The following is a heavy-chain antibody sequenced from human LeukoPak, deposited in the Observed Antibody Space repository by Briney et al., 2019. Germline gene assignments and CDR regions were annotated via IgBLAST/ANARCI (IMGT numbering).Heavy chain of an antibody. CDR1: GFTFSSYG. CDR2: ISYDGFNP. D-gene: IGHD6-19*01. J-gene: IGHJ4*02. CDR3: AKVKEMYSSGSYYFDY. V-gene: IGHV3-30*18. Sequence: GGSLRLSCAASGFTFSSYGMHGVREAPGKGVEWVAVISYDGFNPYYADSVKGRFTISRDNSKNTLWLQMNSLRAEDTAVYYCAKVKEMYSSGSYYFDYWGQGTLVTVSS.